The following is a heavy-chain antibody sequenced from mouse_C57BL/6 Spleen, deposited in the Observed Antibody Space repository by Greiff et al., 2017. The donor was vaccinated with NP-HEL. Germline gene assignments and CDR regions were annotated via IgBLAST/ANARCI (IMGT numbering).Heavy chain of an antibody. D-gene: IGHD4-1*01. CDR3: ARRVNWDGGAMDY. J-gene: IGHJ4*01. CDR2: INPNNGGT. CDR1: GYTFTDYY. V-gene: IGHV1-26*01. Sequence: EVKLMESGPELVKPGASVKISCKASGYTFTDYYMNWVKQSHGKSLEWIGDINPNNGGTSYNQKFKGKATLTVDKSSSTAYMELRSLTSEDSAVYYCARRVNWDGGAMDYWGQGTSVTVSS.